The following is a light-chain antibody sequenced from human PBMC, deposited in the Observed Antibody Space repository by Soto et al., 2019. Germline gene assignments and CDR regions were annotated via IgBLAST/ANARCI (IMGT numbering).Light chain of an antibody. Sequence: EIVLTQSPATLSLSPGERVTLSCRASQSVSTYLAWYQHKPGQAPRLLIYDASNRATGIPARFSGSGSGTDFTLTISTLEPEDSAVYYCLHRYNCPLTFGGGTKMEIK. CDR2: DAS. CDR3: LHRYNCPLT. CDR1: QSVSTY. V-gene: IGKV3-11*01. J-gene: IGKJ4*01.